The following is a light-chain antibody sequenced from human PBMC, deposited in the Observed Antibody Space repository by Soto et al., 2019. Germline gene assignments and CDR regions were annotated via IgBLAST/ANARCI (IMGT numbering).Light chain of an antibody. V-gene: IGKV3-20*01. CDR2: GAS. CDR3: RQYNNWPRT. J-gene: IGKJ1*01. CDR1: QSVSSNF. Sequence: EIVLTQSPGTLSLSPGERATLSCRASQSVSSNFVAWYQEKPGQAPRLLIYGASSRATGIPDRFSGSGSGTDFTLTISRLEPEDFAVYYCRQYNNWPRTFGQGTKVDIK.